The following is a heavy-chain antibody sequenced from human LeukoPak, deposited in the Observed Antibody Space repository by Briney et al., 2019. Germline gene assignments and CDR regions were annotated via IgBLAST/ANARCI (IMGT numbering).Heavy chain of an antibody. J-gene: IGHJ4*02. D-gene: IGHD3-9*01. V-gene: IGHV3-23*01. Sequence: GGSLRLSCAASGFTFSNYAMSWVRQAPGKGLEWVSAVSGRDTSTYYADSVKGRFTISRDNSKNTLYLQMNSLRAEDTAIYYCAKWGDYDVLTGYYDSDYWGRGTLVTVSS. CDR3: AKWGDYDVLTGYYDSDY. CDR1: GFTFSNYA. CDR2: VSGRDTST.